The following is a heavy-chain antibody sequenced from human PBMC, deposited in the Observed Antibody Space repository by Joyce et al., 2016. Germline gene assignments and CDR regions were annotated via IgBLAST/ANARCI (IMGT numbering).Heavy chain of an antibody. V-gene: IGHV5-51*01. CDR2: IFPADSYR. J-gene: IGHJ4*02. D-gene: IGHD6-19*01. CDR1: GYTFTSKW. Sequence: EVQLVQSGAEVRKPGESLKISCKVSGYTFTSKWIGWVRQVPGKGLDWRAVIFPADSYRKYSPSFEGQVTISVDKSISTAYLQWSSLNASDTAVYYCARSPTGWSFDFWGQGTPVTVSP. CDR3: ARSPTGWSFDF.